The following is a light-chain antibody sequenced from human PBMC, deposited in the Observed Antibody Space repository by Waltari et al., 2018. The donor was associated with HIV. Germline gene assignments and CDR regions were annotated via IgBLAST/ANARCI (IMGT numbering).Light chain of an antibody. V-gene: IGLV4-69*01. J-gene: IGLJ1*01. Sequence: QLVLTQSPSASASLGASVKLTCTLSSCHSRYAIAWHQQQPEKGPRYLMKLHSDGSHSKGDGIPDRFSGSSSGAERYLTISSLQSEDEADYYCQTWGTGIHVFGTGTKVTVL. CDR2: LHSDGSH. CDR1: SCHSRYA. CDR3: QTWGTGIHV.